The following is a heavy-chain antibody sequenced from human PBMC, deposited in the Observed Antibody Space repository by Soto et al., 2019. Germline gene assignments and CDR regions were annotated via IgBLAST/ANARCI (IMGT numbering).Heavy chain of an antibody. D-gene: IGHD3-3*01. V-gene: IGHV4-30-4*01. Sequence: PSETLSLTCSVSGGSISSGDNYWSWIRQPPGKGLEFIGYIYHSGHKYYNPSLKSRVAISVDTSKNQFSLKLSSVTAADTAMYYCARAIWSGSFRRAFDFWGQGTLVTVSS. CDR3: ARAIWSGSFRRAFDF. J-gene: IGHJ3*01. CDR2: IYHSGHK. CDR1: GGSISSGDNY.